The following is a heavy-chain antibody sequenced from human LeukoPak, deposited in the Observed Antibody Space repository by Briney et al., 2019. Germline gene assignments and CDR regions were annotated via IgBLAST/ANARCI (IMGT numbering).Heavy chain of an antibody. CDR2: ISGSGGST. CDR3: AKDPTNRPITIFGVVNFDY. J-gene: IGHJ4*02. D-gene: IGHD3-3*01. Sequence: PGGSLRLSCAASGFTFSSYAMSWVRQAPGKGLEWVSAISGSGGSTYYADSVKGRFTISRDNSKNTLYLQMNSLRAEDTAVYYCAKDPTNRPITIFGVVNFDYWGQGTLVTVSS. V-gene: IGHV3-23*01. CDR1: GFTFSSYA.